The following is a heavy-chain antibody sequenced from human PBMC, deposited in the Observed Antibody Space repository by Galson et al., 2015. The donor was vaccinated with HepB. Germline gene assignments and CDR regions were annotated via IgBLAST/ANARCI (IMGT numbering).Heavy chain of an antibody. V-gene: IGHV3-48*04. D-gene: IGHD3/OR15-3a*01. Sequence: SLRLSCAASGITFSSYSMNWVRQAPGKGLEWLSYISSSGGLKYYVDSVKDRFTTYRDNANNSLYLQMNSLGAEDTAVNYCVADRDWAFEFWGQGPLVTVSS. CDR1: GITFSSYS. CDR3: VADRDWAFEF. CDR2: ISSSGGLK. J-gene: IGHJ4*02.